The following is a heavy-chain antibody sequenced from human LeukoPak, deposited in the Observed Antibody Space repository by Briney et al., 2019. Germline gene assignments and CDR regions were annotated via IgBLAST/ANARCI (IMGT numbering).Heavy chain of an antibody. V-gene: IGHV3-73*01. J-gene: IGHJ3*02. CDR2: IRSKTNTYAT. Sequence: GGSLRLSCAASGFTFSGSAIHWVRQASGKGLEWIGRIRSKTNTYATAYAASVKGRFTVSRDDSKNTAYLQMNSLRAEDTAVYYCARDLEDSSPFGAFDMWGQGTMVTVSS. CDR3: ARDLEDSSPFGAFDM. D-gene: IGHD3-22*01. CDR1: GFTFSGSA.